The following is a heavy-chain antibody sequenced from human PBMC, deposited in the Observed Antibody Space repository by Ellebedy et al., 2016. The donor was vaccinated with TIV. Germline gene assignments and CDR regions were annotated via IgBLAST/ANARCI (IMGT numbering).Heavy chain of an antibody. D-gene: IGHD6-13*01. J-gene: IGHJ4*02. CDR1: GFTFSTYT. V-gene: IGHV3-21*01. Sequence: GGSLKISXAASGFTFSTYTLTWVRQAPGKGLEWVSSITSSSNFIYYADSVRGRFTISRDNAKNSLYLQMDSLRAEDTAVYFCARDGGTSWYFDYWGQGTVVAVSS. CDR3: ARDGGTSWYFDY. CDR2: ITSSSNFI.